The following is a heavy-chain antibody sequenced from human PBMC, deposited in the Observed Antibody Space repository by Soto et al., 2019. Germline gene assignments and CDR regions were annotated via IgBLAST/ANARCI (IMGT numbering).Heavy chain of an antibody. CDR3: ARHLGICSGGSCYPNNWFDP. Sequence: PGESLKISCKGSGYSFTSYWISWVRQMPGKGLEWMGRIDPSDSYTNYSPSFQGHVTISADKSISTAYLQWSSLKASDTAMYYCARHLGICSGGSCYPNNWFDPWGQGTLVTVSS. D-gene: IGHD2-15*01. J-gene: IGHJ5*02. CDR1: GYSFTSYW. CDR2: IDPSDSYT. V-gene: IGHV5-10-1*01.